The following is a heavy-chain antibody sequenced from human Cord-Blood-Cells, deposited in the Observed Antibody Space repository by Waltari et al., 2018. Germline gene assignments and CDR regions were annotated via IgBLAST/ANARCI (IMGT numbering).Heavy chain of an antibody. CDR1: GFSLSTSGVG. CDR2: IYWDDDK. V-gene: IGHV2-5*02. CDR3: AHGGIAAAEPVFDY. D-gene: IGHD6-13*01. J-gene: IGHJ4*02. Sequence: QITLKESGPTLVKPTQTLTLTCTFSGFSLSTSGVGVGWIRRPPGKALEWLALIYWDDDKRYSPSLKSRLTITKDTSKNQVVLTMTNMDPVDTATYYCAHGGIAAAEPVFDYWGQGTLVTVSS.